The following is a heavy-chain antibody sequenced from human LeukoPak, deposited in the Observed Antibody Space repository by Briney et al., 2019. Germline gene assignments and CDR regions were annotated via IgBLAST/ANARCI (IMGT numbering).Heavy chain of an antibody. CDR3: ARGNLGSSWSAGWFDP. Sequence: GGSLRLSCAASGFTFSSYSMNWVRQAPGKGLEWVSYISSSSSTIYYADSVKGRFTISRDNAKNSLYLQMTSLRAEDTALYYCARGNLGSSWSAGWFDPWGQGTLVTVSS. CDR2: ISSSSSTI. J-gene: IGHJ5*02. V-gene: IGHV3-48*04. D-gene: IGHD6-13*01. CDR1: GFTFSSYS.